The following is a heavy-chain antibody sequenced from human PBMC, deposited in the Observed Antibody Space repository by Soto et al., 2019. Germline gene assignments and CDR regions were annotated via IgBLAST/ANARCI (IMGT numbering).Heavy chain of an antibody. CDR2: IKEDGSET. Sequence: EVQLVESGGGLAQPGGSLRLSCAASGFTFSSYWMSWVRRAPGRGLEWLANIKEDGSETYYVDSVKGRFTISRDNAKNSLDLEMNSLRAEDTAVYYCAAAARARADYWGQGTLFTVSS. D-gene: IGHD6-25*01. CDR1: GFTFSSYW. J-gene: IGHJ4*02. V-gene: IGHV3-7*05. CDR3: AAAARARADY.